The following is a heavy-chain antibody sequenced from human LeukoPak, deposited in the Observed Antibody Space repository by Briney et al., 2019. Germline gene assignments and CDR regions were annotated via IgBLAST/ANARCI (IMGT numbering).Heavy chain of an antibody. CDR3: TRSDCSHTSCRRGGYYDF. Sequence: GTSVKVSCKTSGYTFSDYYIHWVRQAPGQGLHWMGWINPKSGATLFSQSFQGRLTMATDSSISTAYMELSRLLSDDTAVYYCTRSDCSHTSCRRGGYYDFWGQGTLVAVSS. V-gene: IGHV1-2*02. J-gene: IGHJ4*02. CDR1: GYTFSDYY. CDR2: INPKSGAT. D-gene: IGHD2-2*01.